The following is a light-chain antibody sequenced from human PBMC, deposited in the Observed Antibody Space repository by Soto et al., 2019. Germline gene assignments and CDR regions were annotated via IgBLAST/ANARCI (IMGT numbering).Light chain of an antibody. Sequence: EIVMTQSPATLSVSPGERATLSCRASQSVSNNLAWYQQKPGQAPRILIYGASTRATGIPARFSGSGSGTDFTLTISSLQSEDFAVYFCQQYNNLPRTFGHGTKVEIK. V-gene: IGKV3-15*01. CDR1: QSVSNN. J-gene: IGKJ1*01. CDR2: GAS. CDR3: QQYNNLPRT.